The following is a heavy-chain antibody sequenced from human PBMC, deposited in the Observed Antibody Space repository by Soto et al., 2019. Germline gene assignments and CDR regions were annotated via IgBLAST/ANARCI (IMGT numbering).Heavy chain of an antibody. CDR2: IKSQLDGGTT. J-gene: IGHJ4*02. CDR1: GFTFNKAW. V-gene: IGHV3-15*01. D-gene: IGHD3-3*01. CDR3: TTDDRSLILGRQY. Sequence: EVQLVESGGGLVKPGESLRLSCSASGFTFNKAWMTWVRQAPGRGLEWVGRIKSQLDGGTTDYPSAVKGRFTISRDDSNNTLYLQMNSLKTEDTAVYYCTTDDRSLILGRQYWGQGTLVTVSP.